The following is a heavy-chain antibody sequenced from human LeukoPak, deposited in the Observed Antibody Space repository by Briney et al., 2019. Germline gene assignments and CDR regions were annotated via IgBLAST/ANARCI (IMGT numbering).Heavy chain of an antibody. CDR2: ISGCNDNP. D-gene: IGHD2-15*01. CDR3: ARDWYCSGGSCYDCFDP. Sequence: GASVKVSCKASGYSFGSYGISWVRQAPGQGLEWMGWISGCNDNPKYAQKFQGRVTMTTDTSTSTAHMDLRSLRTDDTAVYYCARDWYCSGGSCYDCFDPWGQGTLVTVSS. V-gene: IGHV1-18*01. CDR1: GYSFGSYG. J-gene: IGHJ5*02.